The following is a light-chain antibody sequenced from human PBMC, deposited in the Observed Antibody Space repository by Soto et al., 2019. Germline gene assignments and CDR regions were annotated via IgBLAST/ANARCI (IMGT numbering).Light chain of an antibody. J-gene: IGKJ5*01. CDR1: RRVVSNSTNTSY. CDR2: WAS. Sequence: IVLTPSPDSLAVSLDARAPLHCPSSRRVVSNSTNTSYLAWYQQKPGQPTKLLIYWASTRESGVADRFSGSGSGTDVTLTISSLQAEDVAIYYCQQFYSTPAIIFGQGTRLEIK. V-gene: IGKV4-1*01. CDR3: QQFYSTPAII.